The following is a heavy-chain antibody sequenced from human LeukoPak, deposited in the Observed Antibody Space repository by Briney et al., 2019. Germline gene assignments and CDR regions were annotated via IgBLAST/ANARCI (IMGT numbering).Heavy chain of an antibody. CDR2: INQDGSEK. D-gene: IGHD1-26*01. CDR1: GFTFSSYW. CDR3: ARGRSSGGIGARFVH. Sequence: GGSLRLSCEVSGFTFSSYWMSWVRQAPGKGLEWVANINQDGSEKHYVDSVRGRFTISRDNAKTSLYLQMNSLRAEDTAVNYCARGRSSGGIGARFVHWGQGTLVTVSS. J-gene: IGHJ5*02. V-gene: IGHV3-7*04.